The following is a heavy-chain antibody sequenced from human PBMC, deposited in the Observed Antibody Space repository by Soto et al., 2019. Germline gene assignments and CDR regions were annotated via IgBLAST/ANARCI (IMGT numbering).Heavy chain of an antibody. CDR1: GFTFSSYS. CDR2: ISSSSSYI. Sequence: NPGGSLRLSCAASGFTFSSYSMNWVRQAPGKGLEWVSYISSSSSYIYYADSVKGRFTISRDNAKNSLYLQMNSLRAEDTAVYYCAREWTSSSWPEYFQHWGQGTLVTVSS. CDR3: AREWTSSSWPEYFQH. V-gene: IGHV3-21*01. J-gene: IGHJ1*01. D-gene: IGHD6-13*01.